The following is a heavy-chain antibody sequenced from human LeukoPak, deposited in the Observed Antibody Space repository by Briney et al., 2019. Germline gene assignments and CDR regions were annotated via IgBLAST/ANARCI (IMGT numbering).Heavy chain of an antibody. CDR2: ISGSGGST. V-gene: IGHV3-23*01. Sequence: PGGSLRLSCVGSGFAFSSYAMSWVRQAPGKGLEWVSGISGSGGSTYYADSVRGRFTISGDNSKNTLYLQVNSLRAEDTAVYYCAKGGYCYNSGSYYKVDYWGQGTLVTVSS. J-gene: IGHJ4*02. D-gene: IGHD3-10*01. CDR1: GFAFSSYA. CDR3: AKGGYCYNSGSYYKVDY.